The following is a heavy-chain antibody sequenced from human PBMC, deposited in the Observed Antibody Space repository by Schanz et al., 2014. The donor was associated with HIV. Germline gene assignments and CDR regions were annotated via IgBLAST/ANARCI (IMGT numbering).Heavy chain of an antibody. CDR2: ISWNSGNI. D-gene: IGHD6-19*01. CDR3: AKDSSSVSPSLYGLDV. V-gene: IGHV3-9*01. J-gene: IGHJ6*02. CDR1: GFTFDDNA. Sequence: EVQLVESGGDLVQPGKSLRLSCAASGFTFDDNAMHWVRQAPGKGLEWVSGISWNSGNIDYADSVKGRFTISRDNAKNSLYLQMNSLRTEDTALYFCAKDSSSVSPSLYGLDVWGQGTTVTVSS.